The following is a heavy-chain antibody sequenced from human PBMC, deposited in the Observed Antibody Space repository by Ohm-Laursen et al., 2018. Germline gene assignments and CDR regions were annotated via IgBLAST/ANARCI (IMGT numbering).Heavy chain of an antibody. J-gene: IGHJ4*02. Sequence: SETLSLTCAVYGGSFSSYYWTWIRQPPGKGLEWIGEINHSGSTNYNPSLKSRVTISVDTSKNQFSLKLSSVTAADAAVYHCAGAPNLYSFDYWGQGTLVTVSS. CDR2: INHSGST. D-gene: IGHD2-8*01. CDR1: GGSFSSYY. CDR3: AGAPNLYSFDY. V-gene: IGHV4-34*01.